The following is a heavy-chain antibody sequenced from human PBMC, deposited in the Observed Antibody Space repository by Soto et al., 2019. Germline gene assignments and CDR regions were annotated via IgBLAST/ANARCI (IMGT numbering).Heavy chain of an antibody. CDR3: ASRSGQLPYYFDF. J-gene: IGHJ4*02. CDR1: GYTFTNYG. CDR2: ISAYKGNT. Sequence: ASVKVSCKASGYTFTNYGISWVRQAPGQGLEWMGWISAYKGNTNYAQKLQGRVTMTRDTSTSTAYMELRSLRSDDTAVYYCASRSGQLPYYFDFWGQGNLVTVSS. D-gene: IGHD6-6*01. V-gene: IGHV1-18*01.